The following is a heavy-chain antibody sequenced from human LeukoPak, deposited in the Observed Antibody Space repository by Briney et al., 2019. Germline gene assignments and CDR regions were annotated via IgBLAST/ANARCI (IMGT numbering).Heavy chain of an antibody. D-gene: IGHD5-12*01. J-gene: IGHJ4*02. CDR1: GFTFSSYA. CDR2: ISGSGGST. V-gene: IGHV3-23*01. CDR3: AKVGYSGYDLTYYFDY. Sequence: PGGSLRLSCAASGFTFSSYAMSWVRQAPGKGLEWVSVISGSGGSTYYADSVKGRFTISRDNSKNTLYLQMNSLRAEDTAVYYCAKVGYSGYDLTYYFDYWGQGTLVTVSS.